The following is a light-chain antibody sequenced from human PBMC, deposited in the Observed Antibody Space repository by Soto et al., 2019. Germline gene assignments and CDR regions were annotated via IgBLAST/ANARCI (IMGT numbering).Light chain of an antibody. CDR2: DAS. CDR1: QSVSSY. J-gene: IGKJ1*01. V-gene: IGKV3-11*01. Sequence: EIVLTQSRAALSLSPGERATRSWRASQSVSSYLAWYQQKPGQAPRLLIYDASNRATGIPARFSGSGSGTDFTLTISSLEPEDFAVYYCQQRSNWPTFGQGTKVDIK. CDR3: QQRSNWPT.